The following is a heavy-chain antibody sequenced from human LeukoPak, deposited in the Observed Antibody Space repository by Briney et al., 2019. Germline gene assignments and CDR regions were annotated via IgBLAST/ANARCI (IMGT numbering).Heavy chain of an antibody. V-gene: IGHV4-30-2*01. J-gene: IGHJ4*02. CDR2: IYHSGST. CDR1: GGSISSGGYS. CDR3: ARIYDSSGHYYFDY. D-gene: IGHD3-22*01. Sequence: SETLSLTCAVSGGSISSGGYSWSWIRQPPGKGLEWIGYIYHSGSTYYNPSLRSRVTISVDRSKNQFSLKLSSVTAADTAVYYCARIYDSSGHYYFDYWGQGTLVTVSS.